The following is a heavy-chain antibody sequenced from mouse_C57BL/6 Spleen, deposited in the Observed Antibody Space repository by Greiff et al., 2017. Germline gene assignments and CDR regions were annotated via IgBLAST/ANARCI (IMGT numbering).Heavy chain of an antibody. CDR1: GYTFTSYW. CDR2: IDPSDSYT. D-gene: IGHD1-1*01. CDR3: ARNPSITTVEGYFDY. J-gene: IGHJ2*01. V-gene: IGHV1-69*01. Sequence: VQLQQPGAELVMPGASVKLSCKASGYTFTSYWMHWVKQRPGQGLEWIGEIDPSDSYTNYNQKFKGKSTLTVDKSSSTAYMQLSSLTSEDSAVYYCARNPSITTVEGYFDYWGQGTTHTVAS.